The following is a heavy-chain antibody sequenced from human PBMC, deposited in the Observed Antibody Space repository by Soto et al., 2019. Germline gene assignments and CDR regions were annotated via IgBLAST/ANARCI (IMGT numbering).Heavy chain of an antibody. CDR3: ARQTIITMVRGGWTDY. J-gene: IGHJ4*02. V-gene: IGHV4-31*03. Sequence: QVQLQESGPGLVKPSQTLSLTCTVSGGSISSGGYYWSWIRQHPGKGLEWFGYIYYSGTTYYNPSLKSRVTISVDTSKNQFSLKLSSVTAADTAVYYCARQTIITMVRGGWTDYWGQGTLVTVSS. D-gene: IGHD3-10*01. CDR1: GGSISSGGYY. CDR2: IYYSGTT.